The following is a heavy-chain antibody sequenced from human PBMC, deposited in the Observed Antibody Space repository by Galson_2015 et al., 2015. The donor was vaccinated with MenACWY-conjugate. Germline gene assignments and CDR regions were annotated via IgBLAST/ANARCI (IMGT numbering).Heavy chain of an antibody. V-gene: IGHV3-33*01. CDR2: IWSDASNQ. J-gene: IGHJ6*03. Sequence: WVAVIWSDASNQHYADSVKGRFTISRDNSKNTLYVQMNSLRAEDTAVYYCARDRTNQHYMDVWGKGTTVTVSS. D-gene: IGHD1-14*01. CDR3: ARDRTNQHYMDV.